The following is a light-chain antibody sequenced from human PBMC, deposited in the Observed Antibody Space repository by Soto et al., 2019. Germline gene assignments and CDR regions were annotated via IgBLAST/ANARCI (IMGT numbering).Light chain of an antibody. CDR2: GVS. V-gene: IGKV3-15*01. CDR1: QSVAGN. Sequence: MTPHPATLSVCPGETATLSCRASQSVAGNLAWYQQKPGQPPRLLIYGVSTRATGVPARFSGSGSETDFSPTISSLQIEDYALYYCRQPNNWPPLTCGGGTKVDIK. J-gene: IGKJ4*01. CDR3: RQPNNWPPLT.